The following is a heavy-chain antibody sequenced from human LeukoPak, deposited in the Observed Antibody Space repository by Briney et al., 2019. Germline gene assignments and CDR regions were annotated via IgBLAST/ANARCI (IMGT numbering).Heavy chain of an antibody. Sequence: PERLSLTCTVSGGSISSSSFYWGWIRHTPGKGLEWIGSIYYSGSTTYNPSLKSRVTISVDTSNSQSSLKLSSVTAADTAVYYCARGLILVGKPVGYWGQGALVTVSS. V-gene: IGHV4-39*07. CDR3: ARGLILVGKPVGY. CDR2: IYYSGST. CDR1: GGSISSSSFY. D-gene: IGHD3-9*01. J-gene: IGHJ4*02.